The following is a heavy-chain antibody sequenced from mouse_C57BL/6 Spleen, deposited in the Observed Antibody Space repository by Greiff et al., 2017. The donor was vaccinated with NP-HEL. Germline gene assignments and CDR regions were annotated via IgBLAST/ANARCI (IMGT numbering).Heavy chain of an antibody. D-gene: IGHD2-4*01. Sequence: EVKLQESGPGLVKPSQSLSLTCSVTGYSITSGYYWNWIRQFPGNKLEWMGYISYDGSNNYNPSLKNRISITRDTSKNQFFLKLNSVTTEDTATYYCARDQLVYDYDVHYFDYWGQGTTLTVSS. J-gene: IGHJ2*01. V-gene: IGHV3-6*01. CDR2: ISYDGSN. CDR3: ARDQLVYDYDVHYFDY. CDR1: GYSITSGYY.